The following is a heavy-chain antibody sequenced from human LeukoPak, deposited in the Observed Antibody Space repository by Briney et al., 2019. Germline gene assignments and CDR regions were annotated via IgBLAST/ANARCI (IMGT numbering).Heavy chain of an antibody. D-gene: IGHD3-10*01. CDR1: GFPLSTNY. CDR3: ARGRGTYYFDY. V-gene: IGHV3-53*01. Sequence: PGGSLSLSCAASGFPLSTNYMSWVRQAPGKGLEWVSDIYSCGSTYYADSVKGRFTISRDNSKNTLYLQMNSLRAEDTAVYYCARGRGTYYFDYWGQGTLVTVSS. CDR2: IYSCGST. J-gene: IGHJ4*02.